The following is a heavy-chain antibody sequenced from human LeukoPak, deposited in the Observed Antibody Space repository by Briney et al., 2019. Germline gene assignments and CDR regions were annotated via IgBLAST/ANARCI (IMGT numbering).Heavy chain of an antibody. D-gene: IGHD4-17*01. V-gene: IGHV3-66*01. Sequence: GSLRLSCAASGFTVSSNYMSWVRQAPGKGLEWVSVIYSGGSTYYADSVKGRFTISRDNSKNTLYLQMNSLRAEDTAVYYCARDTTVTIGPYYFDYWGQGTLVTVSS. J-gene: IGHJ4*02. CDR2: IYSGGST. CDR1: GFTVSSNY. CDR3: ARDTTVTIGPYYFDY.